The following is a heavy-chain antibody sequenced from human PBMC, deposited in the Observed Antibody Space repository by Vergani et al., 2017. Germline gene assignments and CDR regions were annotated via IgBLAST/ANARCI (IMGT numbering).Heavy chain of an antibody. D-gene: IGHD3-9*01. V-gene: IGHV1-2*02. J-gene: IGHJ5*02. CDR1: GYYFTDNY. CDR3: VRGGTFDWLSA. CDR2: ITPQNGGT. Sequence: QVQLVQSGAEVKKPGAAVKVSCKASGYYFTDNYLHWVRQAPGQGLEWKGRITPQNGGTQYAEKFKGRVTMTRDTSITTAYMELTSLTSDGTAVYYCVRGGTFDWLSAWGEGTLVTVSS.